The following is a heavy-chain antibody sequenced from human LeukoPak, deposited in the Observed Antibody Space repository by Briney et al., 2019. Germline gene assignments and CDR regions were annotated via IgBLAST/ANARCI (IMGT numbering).Heavy chain of an antibody. CDR1: GGSISSGSYY. J-gene: IGHJ4*02. CDR3: AREYGDFDY. V-gene: IGHV4-61*02. D-gene: IGHD4-17*01. Sequence: SQTLSLTCTVSGGSISSGSYYWRWIRQPAGKGLEWIGRIYPSGRTNYNPSLKSRVTIPVDTSKNQFSLKLSSVTAADTAVYYCAREYGDFDYWGQGTLVTVSS. CDR2: IYPSGRT.